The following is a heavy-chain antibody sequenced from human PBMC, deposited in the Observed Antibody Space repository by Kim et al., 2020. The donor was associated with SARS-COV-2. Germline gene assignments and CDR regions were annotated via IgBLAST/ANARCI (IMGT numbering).Heavy chain of an antibody. CDR3: ARVGAQYNWNPDY. Sequence: GGSLRPSCAVSGFTFDDYGMIWVRQAPGKGLEWVAFMRTRSYGGITEYAASVKGRFIISSDDSESIAYLQMNSLRTEDTAVYYCARVGAQYNWNPDYWGQGTLVTVSS. CDR2: MRTRSYGGIT. CDR1: GFTFDDYG. D-gene: IGHD1-20*01. J-gene: IGHJ4*02. V-gene: IGHV3-49*04.